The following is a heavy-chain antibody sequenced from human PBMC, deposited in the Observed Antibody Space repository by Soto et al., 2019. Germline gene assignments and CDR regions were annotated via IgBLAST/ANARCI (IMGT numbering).Heavy chain of an antibody. CDR3: ARLSASSKLRGVVIN. CDR1: GGSISSDNW. Sequence: QVHLQESGPDLVRPSETLSLTCSFFGGSISSDNWWSWVRQTPGKGLGWIGEIYHSGNTNYNPSLKSRVTISVDKYKNQFSLKVTSVTAADTALYYCARLSASSKLRGVVINWGQGTLVTVSS. J-gene: IGHJ4*02. V-gene: IGHV4-4*02. D-gene: IGHD3-10*01. CDR2: IYHSGNT.